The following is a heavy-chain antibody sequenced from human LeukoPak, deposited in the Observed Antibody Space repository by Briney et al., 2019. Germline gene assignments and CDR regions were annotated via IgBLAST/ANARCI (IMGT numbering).Heavy chain of an antibody. V-gene: IGHV4-4*07. D-gene: IGHD6-13*01. Sequence: PSETLSLTCTVSGGSISSYYWNWIRQPAGKGLEWIGRIYTSGSTNYNPSLKSRLTMSVDTSKNQFSLKMSSVTAADTAVYYCARGNSSSWPLDYWGQGTLVTVSS. CDR1: GGSISSYY. CDR3: ARGNSSSWPLDY. J-gene: IGHJ4*02. CDR2: IYTSGST.